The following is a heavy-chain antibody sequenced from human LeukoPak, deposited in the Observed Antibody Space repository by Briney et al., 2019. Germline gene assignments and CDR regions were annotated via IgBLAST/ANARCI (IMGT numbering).Heavy chain of an antibody. CDR3: AREMWRGFVDY. Sequence: GGSLRLSCAASGFTFSDDYMSWIRQAPGKGLEWVSYISSSGSTIYYADSVKGRFTISRDNAKNSLYLQMNSLRAEDTAVYYCAREMWRGFVDYWGQGTLVTVSS. J-gene: IGHJ4*02. CDR1: GFTFSDDY. D-gene: IGHD3-3*01. CDR2: ISSSGSTI. V-gene: IGHV3-11*01.